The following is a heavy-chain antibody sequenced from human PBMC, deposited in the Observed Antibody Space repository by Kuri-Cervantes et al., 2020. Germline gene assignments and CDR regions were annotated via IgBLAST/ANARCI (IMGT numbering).Heavy chain of an antibody. Sequence: GGSLRLSCAASGFTFSSYSMNWVRQAPGKGLEWVSSISSSSSYIYYADSVKGRFTISRDNAKNSLYLQMNSLRAEDTAVYYCARVDAIAVAGYYYYFMDVWGKGTTVTVSS. CDR2: ISSSSSYI. V-gene: IGHV3-21*01. CDR1: GFTFSSYS. D-gene: IGHD6-19*01. J-gene: IGHJ6*03. CDR3: ARVDAIAVAGYYYYFMDV.